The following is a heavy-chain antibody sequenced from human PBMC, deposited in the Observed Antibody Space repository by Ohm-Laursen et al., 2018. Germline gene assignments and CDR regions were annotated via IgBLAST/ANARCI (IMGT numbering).Heavy chain of an antibody. D-gene: IGHD3-10*01. CDR2: IYYSGST. Sequence: GTLSLTCIVSGGAISNYYWGWIRQPPGKGLEWIGSIYYSGSTYYNPSLKSRVTISVDTSKNQFSLKLSSVTAADTAVYYCARQGLWFGEFDAFDIWGQGTMVTVSS. CDR3: ARQGLWFGEFDAFDI. V-gene: IGHV4-39*01. CDR1: GGAISNYY. J-gene: IGHJ3*02.